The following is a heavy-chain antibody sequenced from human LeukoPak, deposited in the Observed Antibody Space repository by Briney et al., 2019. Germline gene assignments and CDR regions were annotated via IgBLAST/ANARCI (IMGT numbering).Heavy chain of an antibody. V-gene: IGHV3-7*04. CDR2: IKQDGSEK. CDR1: GFTFSGYW. CDR3: ARGGRRSYL. Sequence: GGSLRLSCAASGFTFSGYWMSWVRQAPGKGLEWVANIKQDGSEKYYVDSVKGRFTISRDNAKNSLYLQMNSLRDEDTAVYYCARGGRRSYLWGQGTLVTVSS. D-gene: IGHD3-16*01. J-gene: IGHJ4*02.